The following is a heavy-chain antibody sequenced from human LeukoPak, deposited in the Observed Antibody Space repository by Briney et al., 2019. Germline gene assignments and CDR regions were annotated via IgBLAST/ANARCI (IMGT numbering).Heavy chain of an antibody. Sequence: PGGSLRLSCAASGFTFSSYSMNWVRQAPGKGLEWVSSISSSSYIYYADSVKGRFTISRDNAKNSLYLQMNSLRAEDTAVYYCARATENPYCSGGSRYLAPGAFDIWGQGTMVTVSS. D-gene: IGHD2-15*01. CDR1: GFTFSSYS. CDR2: ISSSSYI. V-gene: IGHV3-21*01. CDR3: ARATENPYCSGGSRYLAPGAFDI. J-gene: IGHJ3*02.